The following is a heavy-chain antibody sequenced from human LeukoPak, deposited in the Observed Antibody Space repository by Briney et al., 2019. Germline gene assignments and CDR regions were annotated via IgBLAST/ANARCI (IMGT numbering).Heavy chain of an antibody. J-gene: IGHJ4*02. V-gene: IGHV4-31*03. CDR3: ARGGNRFGGFYFDY. Sequence: PSQTLSLTCTVSADALSSGGHYWAWIRQFPGKGLESIGFIHHSGRSRHNPSLKDRVAISVDTSRKQFALKLSSVTAADTAMYYCARGGNRFGGFYFDYWGQGIQVIVSS. D-gene: IGHD3-10*01. CDR1: ADALSSGGHY. CDR2: IHHSGRS.